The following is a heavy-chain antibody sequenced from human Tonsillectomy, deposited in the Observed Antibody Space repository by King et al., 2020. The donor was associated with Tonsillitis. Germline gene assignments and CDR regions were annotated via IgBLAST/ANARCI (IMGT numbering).Heavy chain of an antibody. CDR3: ARVYLGYCSSTSCHYYYYGMDV. J-gene: IGHJ6*02. V-gene: IGHV1-69*01. CDR1: GGTFSSYA. D-gene: IGHD2-2*01. CDR2: IIPILGTA. Sequence: GQLVQSGAEVKKPGSSVKVSCKASGGTFSSYAISWVRQAPGQGLEWMGGIIPILGTANYAQKFQGRVTITADESTSTAYMELSSLRSEDTAVYYCARVYLGYCSSTSCHYYYYGMDVWGQGTTVTVSS.